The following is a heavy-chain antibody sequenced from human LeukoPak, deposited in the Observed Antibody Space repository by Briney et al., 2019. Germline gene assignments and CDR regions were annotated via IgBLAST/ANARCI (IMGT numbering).Heavy chain of an antibody. V-gene: IGHV4-34*01. J-gene: IGHJ3*02. Sequence: SETLSLACAVYGGSFSGYYWSWIRQPPGKGLEWIGEINHSGSTNYNPSLKSRVTISVDTSKNPFSLKLSSVTAAGTAVYYCARAYYDSSGYYGAFDIWGQGTMVTVSS. D-gene: IGHD3-22*01. CDR2: INHSGST. CDR3: ARAYYDSSGYYGAFDI. CDR1: GGSFSGYY.